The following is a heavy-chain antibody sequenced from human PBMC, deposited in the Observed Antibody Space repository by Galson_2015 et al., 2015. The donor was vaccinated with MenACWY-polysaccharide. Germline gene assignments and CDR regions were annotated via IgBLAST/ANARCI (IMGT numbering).Heavy chain of an antibody. Sequence: LRLSCAASGFTFDDYALHWVRQAPGKGLEWVSGISWNSGSIGYADSVKGRFTISRDNAKNSLYLQMNSLRAEDTALYYCAKDIGSSWYSNWDYWGQGTLVTVSS. CDR1: GFTFDDYA. V-gene: IGHV3-9*01. CDR3: AKDIGSSWYSNWDY. D-gene: IGHD6-13*01. CDR2: ISWNSGSI. J-gene: IGHJ4*02.